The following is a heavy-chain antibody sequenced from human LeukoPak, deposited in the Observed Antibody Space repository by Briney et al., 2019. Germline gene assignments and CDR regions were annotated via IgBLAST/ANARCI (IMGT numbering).Heavy chain of an antibody. CDR1: GGSISSGSYY. CDR3: ARTDYGDYCDY. J-gene: IGHJ4*02. Sequence: KTSETLSLTCTVSGGSISSGSYYWSWIRQPAGKGLEWIGRIYTSGSTNYNPSLKSRVTISVDTSKNQFSLKLSSVTAADTAVYYCARTDYGDYCDYWGQGTLVTVSS. D-gene: IGHD4-17*01. V-gene: IGHV4-61*02. CDR2: IYTSGST.